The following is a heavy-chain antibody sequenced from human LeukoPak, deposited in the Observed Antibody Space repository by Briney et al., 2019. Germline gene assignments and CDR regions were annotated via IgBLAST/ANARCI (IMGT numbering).Heavy chain of an antibody. CDR1: GGSISSGSYY. Sequence: PSQTLSLTCTVSGGSISSGSYYWSWIRQPAGKGLEWIGRIYTSGSTNYNPSLKSRVTISVDTSKNQFSLKLSSATAADTAVYYCARDGPGRSVYFDYWGQGTLVTVSS. D-gene: IGHD1-26*01. CDR2: IYTSGST. J-gene: IGHJ4*02. V-gene: IGHV4-61*02. CDR3: ARDGPGRSVYFDY.